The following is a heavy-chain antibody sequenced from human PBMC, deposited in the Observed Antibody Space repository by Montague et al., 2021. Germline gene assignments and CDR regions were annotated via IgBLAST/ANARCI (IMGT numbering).Heavy chain of an antibody. CDR2: IYYSRRT. V-gene: IGHV4-59*01. D-gene: IGHD1-14*01. J-gene: IGHJ6*02. CDR3: AVTNPYYYYGMDV. Sequence: ETLSLTCSVSGASISDYYWSWIRQPAGKGLEWIGYIYYSRRTNYNPSLKSRVTISVDTSKNQFSLKLSSVTAADTAFYYCAVTNPYYYYGMDVWGQGTTVTVSS. CDR1: GASISDYY.